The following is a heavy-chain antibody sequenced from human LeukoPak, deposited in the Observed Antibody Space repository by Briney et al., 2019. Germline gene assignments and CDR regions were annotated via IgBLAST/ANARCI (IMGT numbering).Heavy chain of an antibody. CDR1: GFIFNRFE. CDR3: TREGTRSGFFD. J-gene: IGHJ4*02. CDR2: ISGSGDTR. Sequence: GSLRPSCSTSGFIFNRFEMNWVRQAPGKGLEGISYISGSGDTRDYADSVKGRFTISRDNAKNSLFLQVNSLSVEDTAVYYCTREGTRSGFFDWGQGTLVTVSS. V-gene: IGHV3-48*03. D-gene: IGHD6-19*01.